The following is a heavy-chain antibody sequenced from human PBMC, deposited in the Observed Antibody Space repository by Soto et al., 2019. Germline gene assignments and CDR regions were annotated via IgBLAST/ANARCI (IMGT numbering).Heavy chain of an antibody. CDR1: GGTFSGYY. D-gene: IGHD5-18*01. CDR3: ARGDGYSYFLSYYGMDV. Sequence: QVQLQQWGAGLLKPSETLSLTCAVYGGTFSGYYWSWIRQPPGKGLEWIGEINHSGSTNYNPSLKSRVTISVDTSKNQCSLKLSSVTAADTAVYYCARGDGYSYFLSYYGMDVWGQGTTVTVSS. CDR2: INHSGST. J-gene: IGHJ6*02. V-gene: IGHV4-34*01.